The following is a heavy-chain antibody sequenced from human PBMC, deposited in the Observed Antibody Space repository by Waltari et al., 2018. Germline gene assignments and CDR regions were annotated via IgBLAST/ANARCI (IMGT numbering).Heavy chain of an antibody. Sequence: QVQLVQSGAEVKKPGASVKVSCKASGYTFTSYYMHWVRQAPGQGLEWMGIIKPSGVSTSYAQKFQGRVTMTRDTSTSTVYMELSSLRSEDTAVYYCAYSSSWYHPSPLDYWGQGTLVTVSS. V-gene: IGHV1-46*01. CDR2: IKPSGVST. CDR1: GYTFTSYY. J-gene: IGHJ4*02. D-gene: IGHD6-13*01. CDR3: AYSSSWYHPSPLDY.